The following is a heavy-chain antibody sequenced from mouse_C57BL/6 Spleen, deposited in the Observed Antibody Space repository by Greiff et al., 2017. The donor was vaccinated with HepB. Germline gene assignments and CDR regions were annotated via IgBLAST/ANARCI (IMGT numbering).Heavy chain of an antibody. D-gene: IGHD4-1*01. J-gene: IGHJ2*01. CDR1: GYAFSSYW. Sequence: QVQLQQSGAELVKPGASVKISCKASGYAFSSYWMNWVKQRPGKGLEWIGQIYPGDGDTNYNGKFKGKATLTADKSSSTAYMQLSSLTSEDSAVYFCARRGLANWDFDYWGQGTTLTVSS. CDR3: ARRGLANWDFDY. V-gene: IGHV1-80*01. CDR2: IYPGDGDT.